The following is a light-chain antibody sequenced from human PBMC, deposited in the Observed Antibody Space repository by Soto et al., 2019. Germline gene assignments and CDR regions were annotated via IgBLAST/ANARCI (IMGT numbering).Light chain of an antibody. CDR3: CSYAGSYTFEV. J-gene: IGLJ1*01. Sequence: QSVLTQPRSLSASPGQSVTISCTGTSSDFGGYNYVSWYQQHPGKAPKLMIYDVSKRPSGVPDRFSGSKSGNTASLTISGLQAEDEADYYCCSYAGSYTFEVFGTGTKVTVL. V-gene: IGLV2-11*01. CDR2: DVS. CDR1: SSDFGGYNY.